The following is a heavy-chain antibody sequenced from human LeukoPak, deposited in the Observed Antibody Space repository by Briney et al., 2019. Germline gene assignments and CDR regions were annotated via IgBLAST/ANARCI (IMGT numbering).Heavy chain of an antibody. CDR2: ISAYNGNT. V-gene: IGHV1-18*01. D-gene: IGHD3-3*01. CDR3: PRVLSERRTPYYDFLSGYYEYNWFDP. CDR1: GYTVTSYG. Sequence: GASVKVSCKASGYTVTSYGISWVRQAPGQGLEWMGWISAYNGNTNYAQKLQGRVTMTTDTSTSTAYMELRSLRSDDTAVYYCPRVLSERRTPYYDFLSGYYEYNWFDPWGQGTLVTVSS. J-gene: IGHJ5*02.